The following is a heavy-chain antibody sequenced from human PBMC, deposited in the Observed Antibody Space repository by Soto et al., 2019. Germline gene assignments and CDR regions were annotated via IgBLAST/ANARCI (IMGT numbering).Heavy chain of an antibody. J-gene: IGHJ3*02. CDR2: IYYSGST. D-gene: IGHD1-26*01. V-gene: IGHV4-39*01. Sequence: SETLSLTCTVSGGSISSSSYYWGWIRQPPGKGLEWIGSIYYSGSTYYNPSLKSRVTISVDTSKNQFSLKLSSVTAADTAVYYCARQQPHREAFDIWGQGTMVTVSS. CDR3: ARQQPHREAFDI. CDR1: GGSISSSSYY.